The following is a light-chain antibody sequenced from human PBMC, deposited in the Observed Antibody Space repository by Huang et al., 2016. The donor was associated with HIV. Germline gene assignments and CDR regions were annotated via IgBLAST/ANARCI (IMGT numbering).Light chain of an antibody. CDR2: GAS. CDR1: QSIITY. Sequence: QMTQSPSSLSASVGDRITITCRASQSIITYLNWYQQHPGKAPKLLIYGASSLLGGVPSRFSGSVSGTDFTLTISSLQPEDFATYYCQQSYTSPYTFGQGTKLEI. CDR3: QQSYTSPYT. V-gene: IGKV1-39*01. J-gene: IGKJ2*01.